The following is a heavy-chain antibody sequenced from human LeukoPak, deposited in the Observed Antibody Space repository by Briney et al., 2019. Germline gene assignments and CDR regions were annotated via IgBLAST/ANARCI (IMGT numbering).Heavy chain of an antibody. D-gene: IGHD3-22*01. J-gene: IGHJ6*03. CDR1: GGSISSSSYY. CDR3: ARSYSSGYYGYYYYYYMDV. Sequence: SETLSLTCTVSGGSISSSSYYWSWIRQPPGKGLEWIGYIYYSGSTNYNPSLKSRVTISVDTSKNQFSLKLSSVTAADTAVYYCARSYSSGYYGYYYYYYMDVWGKGTTVTISS. V-gene: IGHV4-61*01. CDR2: IYYSGST.